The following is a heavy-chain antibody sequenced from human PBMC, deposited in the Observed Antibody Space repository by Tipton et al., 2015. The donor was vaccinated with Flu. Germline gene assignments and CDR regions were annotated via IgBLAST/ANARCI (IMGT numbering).Heavy chain of an antibody. CDR1: GGLFSSSNYF. CDR2: IFPSGTT. CDR3: ARLSYYDVDLKNFYFDY. D-gene: IGHD3-10*02. Sequence: TLSLTCTVSGGLFSSSNYFCAWIRQPPGKRLELIGSIFPSGTTYYNPSLKSRVTISVDTSKSQFSLMLRSVTAADTAVYYCARLSYYDVDLKNFYFDYWGQGALVTVSS. V-gene: IGHV4-39*01. J-gene: IGHJ4*02.